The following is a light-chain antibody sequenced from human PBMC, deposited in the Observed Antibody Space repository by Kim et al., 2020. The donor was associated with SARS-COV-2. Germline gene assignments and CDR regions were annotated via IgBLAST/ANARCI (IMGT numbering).Light chain of an antibody. CDR3: QKYDSAPWT. J-gene: IGKJ1*01. V-gene: IGKV1-27*01. Sequence: ASVGDKVTITCRASQVIDNYLAWYQQKPGKAPTVLIYGASTLDAGVPSRFSGSGSGTDFTLTISSLQPEDVGTYYCQKYDSAPWTFGHGTKVDIK. CDR1: QVIDNY. CDR2: GAS.